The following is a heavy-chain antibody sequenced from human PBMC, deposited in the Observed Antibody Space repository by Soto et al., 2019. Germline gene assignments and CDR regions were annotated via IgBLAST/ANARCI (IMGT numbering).Heavy chain of an antibody. V-gene: IGHV4-31*03. CDR1: GGSISSGGYY. CDR3: ARRGVATHWVDY. J-gene: IGHJ4*02. CDR2: IYYSGST. Sequence: SETLSLTCTVSGGSISSGGYYWSWIRQHPGKGLEWIGYIYYSGSTYYNPSLKSRVTISVDTSKNQFSLKLSSVTAADTAVYYCARRGVATHWVDYWGQGTLVTVSS. D-gene: IGHD5-12*01.